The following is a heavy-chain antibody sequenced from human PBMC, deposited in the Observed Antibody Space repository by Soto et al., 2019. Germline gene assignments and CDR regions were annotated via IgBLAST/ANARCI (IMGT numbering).Heavy chain of an antibody. CDR3: ARTTAMGQFDY. J-gene: IGHJ4*02. Sequence: SETLSLTCTVSGGSVSSGSYYWSWIRQPPGKGLEWIGYIYYSGSTNYNPSLKSRVTISVDTSKNQFSLKLSSVTAADTAVYYCARTTAMGQFDYWGQGTLVTVSS. CDR2: IYYSGST. CDR1: GGSVSSGSYY. D-gene: IGHD5-18*01. V-gene: IGHV4-61*01.